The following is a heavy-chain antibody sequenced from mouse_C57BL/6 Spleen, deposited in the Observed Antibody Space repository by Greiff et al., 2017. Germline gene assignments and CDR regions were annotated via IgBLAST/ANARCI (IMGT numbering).Heavy chain of an antibody. CDR1: GYTFTSYG. D-gene: IGHD4-1*01. CDR3: ASELGRDAMDY. Sequence: QVQLQQSEAELARPGASVKLSCKASGYTFTSYGISWVKQRTGQGLEWIGESYPRSGNTYYNEKFKGKATLTADKSSSTAYMELRSLTSEDSAVYFCASELGRDAMDYWGQGTSVTVSS. V-gene: IGHV1-81*01. CDR2: SYPRSGNT. J-gene: IGHJ4*01.